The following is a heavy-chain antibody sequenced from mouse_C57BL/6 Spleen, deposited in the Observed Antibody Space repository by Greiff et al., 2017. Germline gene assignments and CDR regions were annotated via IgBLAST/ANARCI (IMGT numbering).Heavy chain of an antibody. CDR1: GFSLTSYG. Sequence: VQLQQSGPGLVQPSQSLSITCTVSGFSLTSYGVHWVRQSPGQGLEWLGVIWSGGSTDYNAAFISRLSISKDNSKSQVFFKMNSLQADDTAIYYCASPLYGSSPWFAYWGQGTLVTVSA. CDR3: ASPLYGSSPWFAY. CDR2: IWSGGST. D-gene: IGHD1-1*01. J-gene: IGHJ3*01. V-gene: IGHV2-2*01.